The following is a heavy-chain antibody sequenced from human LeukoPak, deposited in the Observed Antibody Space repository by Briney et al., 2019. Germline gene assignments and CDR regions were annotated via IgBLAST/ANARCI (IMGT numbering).Heavy chain of an antibody. Sequence: GGPLRLSCAASGFSVSDYWMTWVRQAPGKGLEWVANIKQDGSEKTYVDSVKGRFTISRDNAKNSLYLQMSSLRVEDTAMYYCVRDGGTDWYDPWGQGTLVTVFS. CDR1: GFSVSDYW. CDR2: IKQDGSEK. V-gene: IGHV3-7*01. CDR3: VRDGGTDWYDP. J-gene: IGHJ5*02. D-gene: IGHD3-16*01.